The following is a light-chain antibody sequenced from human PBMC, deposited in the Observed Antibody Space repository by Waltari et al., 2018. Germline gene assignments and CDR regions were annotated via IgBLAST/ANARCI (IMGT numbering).Light chain of an antibody. CDR1: QSILYSSNNENY. V-gene: IGKV4-1*01. CDR2: WAS. J-gene: IGKJ3*01. Sequence: DIVMTQSPDSLAVSLGERATINCKSSQSILYSSNNENYLAWYQQKPGQPPKLLIYWASTRESGVPDRFSGSGSGTDFALTITSLLAEDVAVYYCQQYYSTPPFTFGPGTKVDIK. CDR3: QQYYSTPPFT.